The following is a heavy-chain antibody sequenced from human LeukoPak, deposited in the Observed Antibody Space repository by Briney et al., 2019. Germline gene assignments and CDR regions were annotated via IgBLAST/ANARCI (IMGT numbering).Heavy chain of an antibody. CDR3: ARWGFGGVIVPFSMDV. J-gene: IGHJ6*04. Sequence: GGSLRLSCAASGFTFSSYGMRWVRQAPGKGLEWVAVIWYDGSNKYYADSVKGRFTISRDNSKNTLYLQMNSLRAEDTAVYYCARWGFGGVIVPFSMDVWGKGTTVTASS. D-gene: IGHD3-16*02. CDR1: GFTFSSYG. CDR2: IWYDGSNK. V-gene: IGHV3-33*01.